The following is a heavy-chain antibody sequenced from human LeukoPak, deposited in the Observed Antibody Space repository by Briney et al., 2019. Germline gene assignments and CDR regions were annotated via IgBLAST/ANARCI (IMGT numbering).Heavy chain of an antibody. CDR3: ARGSFITMVRGPTGY. CDR2: INPSGGST. CDR1: GYTFTSYY. V-gene: IGHV1-46*01. Sequence: GASVKVSCKASGYTFTSYYMHWVRQAPGQGLEWMGIINPSGGSTSYAQKFQGRVTMTRNTSISTAYMELSSLRSEDTAVYYCARGSFITMVRGPTGYWGQGTLVIVSS. J-gene: IGHJ4*02. D-gene: IGHD3-10*01.